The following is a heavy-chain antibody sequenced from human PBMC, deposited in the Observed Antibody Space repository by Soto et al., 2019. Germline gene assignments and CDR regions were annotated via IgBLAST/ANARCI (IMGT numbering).Heavy chain of an antibody. D-gene: IGHD6-13*01. V-gene: IGHV1-2*04. J-gene: IGHJ4*02. CDR1: GYTFTGYY. CDR2: INPNSGGT. CDR3: ARAHSSSQEVSDY. Sequence: VQSGAEVKKPGASVKVSCKASGYTFTGYYMHWVRQAPGQGLEWMGWINPNSGGTNYAQKFQGWVTMTRDTSISTAYMELSRLRSDDTAVYYCARAHSSSQEVSDYWGQGTLVTVSS.